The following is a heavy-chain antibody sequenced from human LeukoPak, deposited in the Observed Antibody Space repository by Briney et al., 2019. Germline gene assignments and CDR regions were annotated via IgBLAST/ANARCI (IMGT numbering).Heavy chain of an antibody. CDR3: ARDGLGDGYNLGPPFDL. V-gene: IGHV3-48*03. Sequence: GGSLRLSCAASGFTFSSYEMNWVRQAPGKGLEWVSYISSSGSTIYYADSVKGRFTISRDNAKNSLYLQMNSLRDEDTGVYYCARDGLGDGYNLGPPFDLWGRGTLVTVSS. D-gene: IGHD5-24*01. CDR2: ISSSGSTI. CDR1: GFTFSSYE. J-gene: IGHJ2*01.